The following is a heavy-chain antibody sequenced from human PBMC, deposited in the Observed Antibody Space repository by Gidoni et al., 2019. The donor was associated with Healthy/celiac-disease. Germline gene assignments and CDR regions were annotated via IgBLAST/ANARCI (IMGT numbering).Heavy chain of an antibody. Sequence: EVQLVQSGAAAKKPGESLKISCKGSGYSFTSYWIGWVRQMPGKGLEWMGVIDPGDSDTRYSPSFQGQVTISADKSISTAYLQWSSLKASGTAMYYCARFPTRYGDYLDYWGQGTLVTVSS. CDR1: GYSFTSYW. J-gene: IGHJ4*02. V-gene: IGHV5-51*01. D-gene: IGHD4-17*01. CDR3: ARFPTRYGDYLDY. CDR2: IDPGDSDT.